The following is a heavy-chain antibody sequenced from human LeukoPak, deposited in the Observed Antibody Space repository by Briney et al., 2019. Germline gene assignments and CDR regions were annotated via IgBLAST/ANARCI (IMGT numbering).Heavy chain of an antibody. CDR3: AKRIGLGTPAADFGY. Sequence: GSLRLSCAASGFIFSSYGMHWVRQAPGKGLEWVAVISDDGSNKYYADSVKGRFTISRDNSKNTLYLQMNSLRPEDTAVYYCAKRIGLGTPAADFGYWGQGTLVTVSS. CDR1: GFIFSSYG. J-gene: IGHJ4*02. D-gene: IGHD6-25*01. CDR2: ISDDGSNK. V-gene: IGHV3-30*18.